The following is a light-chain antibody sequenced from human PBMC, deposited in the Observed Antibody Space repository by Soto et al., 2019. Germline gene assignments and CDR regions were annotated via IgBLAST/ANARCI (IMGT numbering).Light chain of an antibody. J-gene: IGLJ1*01. CDR3: AAWDDSLSGYV. Sequence: QSVLTQPPSASGTPGQRVTISCSGSSSNIGSNYVYWYQQLPGTAPKLLIYRNNQRPSVVPDRFSGSKSGTSASLATSGLRSEDEADYYCAAWDDSLSGYVVGTGTKLTVL. CDR1: SSNIGSNY. V-gene: IGLV1-47*01. CDR2: RNN.